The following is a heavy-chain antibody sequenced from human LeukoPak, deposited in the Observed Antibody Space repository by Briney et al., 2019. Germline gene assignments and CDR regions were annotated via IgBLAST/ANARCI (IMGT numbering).Heavy chain of an antibody. J-gene: IGHJ3*02. CDR3: ARHRYCSGGSCTLMAFDI. V-gene: IGHV1-2*02. Sequence: ASVTVSFTGSGYTFTVNYIHWVRQAPGQGLERMGWINPKTGGTHYLHNFQGRGTMTRDTSITTVYMDLNSLKSDDSAMYYCARHRYCSGGSCTLMAFDIWGQGTMVTVSS. CDR1: GYTFTVNY. CDR2: INPKTGGT. D-gene: IGHD2-15*01.